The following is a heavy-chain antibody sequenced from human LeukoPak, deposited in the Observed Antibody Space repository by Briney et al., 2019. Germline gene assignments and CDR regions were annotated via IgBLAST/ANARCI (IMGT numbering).Heavy chain of an antibody. Sequence: GGSLRLSCAASGFTFSSYSMNWVRQAPGKGLEWVSSISSSSSYIYYADSVKGRFTISRDNAKNSLYLQMNSLRAEDTAAYYCATLSNGVSGLPVSGPWGQGTLVTVSS. CDR2: ISSSSSYI. J-gene: IGHJ5*02. D-gene: IGHD2/OR15-2a*01. V-gene: IGHV3-21*01. CDR1: GFTFSSYS. CDR3: ATLSNGVSGLPVSGP.